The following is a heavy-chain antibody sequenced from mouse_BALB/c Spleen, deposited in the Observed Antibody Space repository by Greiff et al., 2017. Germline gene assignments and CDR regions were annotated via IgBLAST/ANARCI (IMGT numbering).Heavy chain of an antibody. CDR2: INSNGGST. J-gene: IGHJ3*01. D-gene: IGHD1-2*01. CDR3: ARDLLRRGFAY. V-gene: IGHV5-6-3*01. CDR1: GFTFSSYG. Sequence: EVQLVESGGGLVQPGGSLKLSCAASGFTFSSYGMSWVRQTPDKRLELVATINSNGGSTYYPDSVKGRFTISRDNAKNTLYLQMSSLKSEDTAMYYCARDLLRRGFAYWGQGTLVTVSA.